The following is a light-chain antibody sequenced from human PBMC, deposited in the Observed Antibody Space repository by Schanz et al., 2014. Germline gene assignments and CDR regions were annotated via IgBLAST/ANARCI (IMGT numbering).Light chain of an antibody. CDR2: EVD. CDR3: SSYAGSRNLV. J-gene: IGLJ2*01. CDR1: SGDIGRFAY. V-gene: IGLV2-8*01. Sequence: QSALTQPPSASGSPGQSVTISCTGTSGDIGRFAYVSWFQQHPGKAPQLIIYEVDQRPSGVPNRFSGSKSGNTASLTISGLQAEDEADYYCSSYAGSRNLVFGGGTKLTVL.